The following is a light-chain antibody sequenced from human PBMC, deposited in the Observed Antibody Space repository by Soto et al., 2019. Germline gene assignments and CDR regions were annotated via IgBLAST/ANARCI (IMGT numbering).Light chain of an antibody. CDR1: SSDVGGYNY. CDR2: DVS. CDR3: SSYTSSSTFVV. V-gene: IGLV2-14*01. J-gene: IGLJ2*01. Sequence: QSVLTQPASVSGSPGQSITISCTGTSSDVGGYNYVSWYQQHPGKAPKLMIYDVSNRPSGVSNRFSGSKSGNTASLTISGLKAEDEADYYCSSYTSSSTFVVFGGGTKLTVL.